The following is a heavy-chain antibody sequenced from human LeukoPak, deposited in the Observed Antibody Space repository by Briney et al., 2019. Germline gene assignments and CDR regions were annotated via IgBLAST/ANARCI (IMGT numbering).Heavy chain of an antibody. CDR1: GGTFSSYA. CDR2: IIPIFGTA. J-gene: IGHJ4*02. D-gene: IGHD3-10*01. CDR3: ARENYYGSGPTFDY. Sequence: SVKVSCKASGGTFSSYAISWVRQAPGQGLEWMGGIIPIFGTANYAQKFQGRVTITADESTSTAYMELSSLRSEDTAVYYCARENYYGSGPTFDYWGQGTLVTVSS. V-gene: IGHV1-69*13.